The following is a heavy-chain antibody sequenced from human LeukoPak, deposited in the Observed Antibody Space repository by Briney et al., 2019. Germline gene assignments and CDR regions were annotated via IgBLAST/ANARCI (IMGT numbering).Heavy chain of an antibody. Sequence: SETLSLTCAVYGGSFSGYYWSWIRQPPGKGLEWIGEINHSGSTNYNPSLKSRVTISVDTSKNQFSLKLSSVTAADTAVYYCARFGRPLRYFDWHGCYKERFDPWGQGTLVTVSS. D-gene: IGHD3-9*01. CDR3: ARFGRPLRYFDWHGCYKERFDP. CDR2: INHSGST. V-gene: IGHV4-34*01. CDR1: GGSFSGYY. J-gene: IGHJ5*02.